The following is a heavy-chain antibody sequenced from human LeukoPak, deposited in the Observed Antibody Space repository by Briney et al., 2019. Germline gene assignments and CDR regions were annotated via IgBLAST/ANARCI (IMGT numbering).Heavy chain of an antibody. D-gene: IGHD4/OR15-4a*01. V-gene: IGHV3-49*04. CDR2: IRSRGYGGTT. Sequence: GGSLRLSCTPSGFTFGDHAMSWVRQAPGKGLEWVGFIRSRGYGGTTEYAASVKGRFSISRDDSKNIAYLEMNGLKTEDTASYYCTRGPTGLWIHIGMDVWGHGTTVIVFS. J-gene: IGHJ6*02. CDR1: GFTFGDHA. CDR3: TRGPTGLWIHIGMDV.